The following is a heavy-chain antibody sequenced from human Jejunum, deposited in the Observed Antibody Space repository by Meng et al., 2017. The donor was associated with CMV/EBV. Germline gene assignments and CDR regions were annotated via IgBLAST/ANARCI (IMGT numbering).Heavy chain of an antibody. J-gene: IGHJ6*02. V-gene: IGHV3-7*01. Sequence: YWMGGVRQAPGKGLEWVADINLDGTEKNYVDSVKGRFTISRDNAKNSLYLQMNSLRPEDTAVYYCAREGYCSSTSCQSYYYYGMDVWGQGTTVTVSS. CDR3: AREGYCSSTSCQSYYYYGMDV. D-gene: IGHD2-2*01. CDR1: YW. CDR2: INLDGTEK.